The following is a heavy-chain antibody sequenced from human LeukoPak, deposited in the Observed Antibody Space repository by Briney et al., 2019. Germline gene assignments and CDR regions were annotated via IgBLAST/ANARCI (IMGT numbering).Heavy chain of an antibody. D-gene: IGHD6-19*01. J-gene: IGHJ4*02. V-gene: IGHV3-23*01. CDR2: ISGSGGST. CDR3: AKTRAVDYYFDY. CDR1: KFNFNSYG. Sequence: GGSLRLSCTTSKFNFNSYGMTWVRQAPGRGLEWVSSISGSGGSTQYAASVQGRFTISRDNSKNTLYLQMNSLRAEDTAVYYCAKTRAVDYYFDYWGQGTLVTVSS.